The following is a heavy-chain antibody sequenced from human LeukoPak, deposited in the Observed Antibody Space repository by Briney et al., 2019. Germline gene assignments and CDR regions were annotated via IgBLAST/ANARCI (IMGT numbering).Heavy chain of an antibody. V-gene: IGHV4-4*07. J-gene: IGHJ4*02. Sequence: SETLSLTCTVSGGSISSYYWSWIRQPGGRGLEWIGRIHTSGSTNYSPSLKSRVTMSVDTSKNQFSLKLSSVTAADTAVYYCARERVYGDYEYRYDYWGQGTLVTVSS. CDR3: ARERVYGDYEYRYDY. CDR2: IHTSGST. CDR1: GGSISSYY. D-gene: IGHD4-17*01.